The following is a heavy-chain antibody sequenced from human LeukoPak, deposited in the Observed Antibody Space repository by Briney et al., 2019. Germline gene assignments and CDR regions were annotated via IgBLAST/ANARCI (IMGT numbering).Heavy chain of an antibody. CDR3: ARGSGSYLSP. J-gene: IGHJ3*01. D-gene: IGHD3-10*01. Sequence: GGSLRLSCAAPGFTFSSYAMHWVRQAPGKGLEYVSTISSNGYSTYFANSVKGRFTISRDNSKNTLYLQMGSLRAEDMAVYYCARGSGSYLSPWGQGTMVTVSS. CDR1: GFTFSSYA. CDR2: ISSNGYST. V-gene: IGHV3-64*01.